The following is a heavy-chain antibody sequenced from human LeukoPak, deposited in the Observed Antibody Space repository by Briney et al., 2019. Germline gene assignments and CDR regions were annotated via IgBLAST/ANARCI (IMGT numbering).Heavy chain of an antibody. V-gene: IGHV5-51*01. J-gene: IGHJ4*02. Sequence: GESLKIPCRASGNSFSTNWIGCVRQMPAKGPEWMWVIYPGDSDTRYSPSFQGHVTMSADKSISTAYLQWSSLNASDSAMYYCGRGGYSGYEFDYWGQGTLVTVSS. CDR1: GNSFSTNW. CDR3: GRGGYSGYEFDY. D-gene: IGHD5-12*01. CDR2: IYPGDSDT.